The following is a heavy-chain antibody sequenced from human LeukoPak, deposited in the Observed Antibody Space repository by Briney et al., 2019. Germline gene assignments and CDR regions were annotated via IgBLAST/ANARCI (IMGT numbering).Heavy chain of an antibody. Sequence: ASETLSLTCTVSGGSISDYYWSRIRQPPGTGLEWIGYIYYSGSTNYNPSLKSRVTISIDTSKNQFSLKLSSVTAADTAEYYCARVSYFYDSSGYRLRYYFDYWGQGTLVTVSS. J-gene: IGHJ4*02. CDR2: IYYSGST. CDR1: GGSISDYY. V-gene: IGHV4-59*01. CDR3: ARVSYFYDSSGYRLRYYFDY. D-gene: IGHD3-22*01.